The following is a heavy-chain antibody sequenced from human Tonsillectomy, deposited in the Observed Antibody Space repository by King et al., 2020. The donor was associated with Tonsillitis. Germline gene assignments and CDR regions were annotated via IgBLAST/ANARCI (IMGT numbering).Heavy chain of an antibody. CDR1: GYPFTDHY. Sequence: VQLVESGAEVKKPGASVKVSCKASGYPFTDHYIHWLRQAPGQGLEWVGWIIPNNGGTNYAPKLHGRVTMARDTAINTAYMELSSLRSDDTAVYYCARGKYYDSETYYNVWGQGTLVTVSS. J-gene: IGHJ4*02. V-gene: IGHV1-2*02. D-gene: IGHD3-10*01. CDR3: ARGKYYDSETYYNV. CDR2: IIPNNGGT.